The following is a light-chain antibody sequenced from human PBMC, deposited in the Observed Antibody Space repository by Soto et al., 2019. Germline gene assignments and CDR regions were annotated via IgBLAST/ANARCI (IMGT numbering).Light chain of an antibody. CDR3: LQYNSYPYT. V-gene: IGKV1-5*01. J-gene: IGKJ2*01. CDR2: DVS. Sequence: DIQMTQSPSTLAASVGDRVTITCRASQSIGTLLAWYQQKPGKAPKLLIFDVSSLESGVPSRFSGSGSGTEFTLTISSLQPDDCVTYYCLQYNSYPYTFGQGTKLEI. CDR1: QSIGTL.